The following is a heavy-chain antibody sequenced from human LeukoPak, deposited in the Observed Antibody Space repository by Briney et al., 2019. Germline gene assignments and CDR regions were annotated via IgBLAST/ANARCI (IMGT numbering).Heavy chain of an antibody. D-gene: IGHD3-22*01. CDR1: GFTFDDYG. J-gene: IGHJ4*02. CDR3: ARRSTYYDSSGYQGYYFDY. V-gene: IGHV3-20*04. CDR2: INWNGDST. Sequence: PGGSLRLSCAASGFTFDDYGMSWVRPAPGKGLEWVSGINWNGDSTGYADSVKGRVTISRDNAKNSLYMQMSSLRAEDTALYYCARRSTYYDSSGYQGYYFDYWGQGTLVTVSS.